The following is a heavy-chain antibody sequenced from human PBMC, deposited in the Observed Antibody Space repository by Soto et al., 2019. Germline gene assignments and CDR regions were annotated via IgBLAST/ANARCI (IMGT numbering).Heavy chain of an antibody. CDR2: IIPVLGVG. Sequence: QVQLVQSGAEVKKPGSSVRVSCKASGGPFGNHAISWVRQAPGQGLEWLGGIIPVLGVGDNAQNFQGRVTITADASTSTAYLELSSLRSEDTALYYCAREAGYTYGYVFDYWGHGTLVTVSS. CDR1: GGPFGNHA. CDR3: AREAGYTYGYVFDY. V-gene: IGHV1-69*01. D-gene: IGHD5-18*01. J-gene: IGHJ4*01.